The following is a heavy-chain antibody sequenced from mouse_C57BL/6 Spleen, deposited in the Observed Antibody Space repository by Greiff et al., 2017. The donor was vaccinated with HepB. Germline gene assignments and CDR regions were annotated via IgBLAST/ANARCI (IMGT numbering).Heavy chain of an antibody. Sequence: QVQLKQPGAELVKPGASVKLSCKASGYTFTSYWMHWVKQRPGQGLEWIGMIHPNSGSTNYNEKFKSKATLTVDKSSSTAYMQLSSLTSEDSAVYYCAREGIYGNYYFDYWGQGTTLTVSS. D-gene: IGHD2-1*01. V-gene: IGHV1-64*01. CDR2: IHPNSGST. CDR1: GYTFTSYW. CDR3: AREGIYGNYYFDY. J-gene: IGHJ2*01.